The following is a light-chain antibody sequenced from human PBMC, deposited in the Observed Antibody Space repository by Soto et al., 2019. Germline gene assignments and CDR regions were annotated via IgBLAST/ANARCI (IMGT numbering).Light chain of an antibody. Sequence: EIVLTQSPGTLSLSPGERATLSCRASQSVDSRYLAWYQQKPGQAPRLLIYGASSRATGIPDRFSGSGSGTDFTLTINRLEPEDFAVYYCQQYGSSPWMYTFGQGTKLEIK. CDR3: QQYGSSPWMYT. CDR2: GAS. V-gene: IGKV3-20*01. CDR1: QSVDSRY. J-gene: IGKJ2*01.